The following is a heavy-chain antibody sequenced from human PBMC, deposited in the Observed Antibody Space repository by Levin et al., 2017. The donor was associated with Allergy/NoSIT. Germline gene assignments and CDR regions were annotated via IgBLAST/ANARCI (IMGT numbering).Heavy chain of an antibody. J-gene: IGHJ6*02. CDR2: ISYDGSNK. V-gene: IGHV3-30*18. D-gene: IGHD3-22*01. Sequence: GGSLRLSCAASGFTFSSYGMHWVRQAPGKGLEWVAVISYDGSNKYYADSVKGRFTISRDNTKNTLYLQMNSLRAEDTAVYYCAKARKYYYDSSGYYYLYYGMDVWGQGTTVTVSS. CDR3: AKARKYYYDSSGYYYLYYGMDV. CDR1: GFTFSSYG.